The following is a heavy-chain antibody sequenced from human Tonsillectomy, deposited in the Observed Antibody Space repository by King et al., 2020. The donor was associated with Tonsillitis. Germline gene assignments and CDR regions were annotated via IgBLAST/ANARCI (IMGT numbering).Heavy chain of an antibody. CDR1: GFTFSSYG. D-gene: IGHD6-13*01. CDR2: ISYDGSNK. Sequence: QLVQSGGGVVQPGRSLRLSCAASGFTFSSYGMHWVRQAPGKGLEWVAVISYDGSNKYYADSVKGRFTISRDNSKNTLYLQMNSLRAEDTAVYYCAKDPSSSWAYYGMDVWGQGTTVTVSS. J-gene: IGHJ6*02. CDR3: AKDPSSSWAYYGMDV. V-gene: IGHV3-30*18.